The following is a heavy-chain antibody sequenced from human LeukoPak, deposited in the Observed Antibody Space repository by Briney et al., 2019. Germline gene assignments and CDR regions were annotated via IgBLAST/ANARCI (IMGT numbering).Heavy chain of an antibody. CDR2: IYYSEST. CDR1: GGSISSYY. V-gene: IGHV4-59*08. CDR3: ARQPIAVAGQYYFDY. D-gene: IGHD6-19*01. J-gene: IGHJ4*02. Sequence: SETLSLTCTVSGGSISSYYWSWIRQPPGKGLEWIGYIYYSESTNYNPSLKSRVTISVDTSKNQFSLKLSSVTAADTAVYYCARQPIAVAGQYYFDYWGQGTLVTVSS.